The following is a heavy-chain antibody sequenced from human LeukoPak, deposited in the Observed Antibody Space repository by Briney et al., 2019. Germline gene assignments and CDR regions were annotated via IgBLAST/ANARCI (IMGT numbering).Heavy chain of an antibody. V-gene: IGHV3-21*01. CDR2: ISSSSSYI. Sequence: PGGSLRLSCAASGFTFSSYSMNWVRQAPGKGLVWVSSISSSSSYIYYADSVKGRFTISRDNAKNSLYLQMNSLRAEDTAVYYCARDRGYYDILTGLRPGAFDIWGQGTMVTVSS. CDR1: GFTFSSYS. D-gene: IGHD3-9*01. J-gene: IGHJ3*02. CDR3: ARDRGYYDILTGLRPGAFDI.